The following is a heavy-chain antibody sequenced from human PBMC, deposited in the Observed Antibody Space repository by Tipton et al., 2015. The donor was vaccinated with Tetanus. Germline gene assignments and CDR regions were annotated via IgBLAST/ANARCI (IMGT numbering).Heavy chain of an antibody. J-gene: IGHJ4*02. Sequence: LRLSCTVSGASSSSGDYYWSWIRKPPGKDLEWIGYIYQTGTTYYNPSLKGRVTISMDRSNTQFSLRLDSLTAADTAVYYCARAAGFLGLTHDFWGRGTLVSVSS. D-gene: IGHD2/OR15-2a*01. CDR1: GASSSSGDYY. V-gene: IGHV4-30-4*01. CDR2: IYQTGTT. CDR3: ARAAGFLGLTHDF.